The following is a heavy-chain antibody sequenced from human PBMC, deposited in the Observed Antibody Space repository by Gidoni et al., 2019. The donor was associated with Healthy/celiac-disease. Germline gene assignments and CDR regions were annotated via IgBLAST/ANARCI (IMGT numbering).Heavy chain of an antibody. CDR3: AHSSHTRSPRTFDY. CDR1: GFSLRTSGVG. V-gene: IGHV2-5*02. D-gene: IGHD3-3*01. Sequence: QITLKESGPTLVKPTQTLTLTCTFSGFSLRTSGVGVGWIRPPPGKALEWLALIYWDDDKRYSPSLKSRLTITKDTSKNQVVLTMTNMDPVDTATYYCAHSSHTRSPRTFDYWGQGTLVTVSS. J-gene: IGHJ4*02. CDR2: IYWDDDK.